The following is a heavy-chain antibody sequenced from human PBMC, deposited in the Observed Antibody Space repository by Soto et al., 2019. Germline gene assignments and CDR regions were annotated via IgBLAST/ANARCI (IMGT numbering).Heavy chain of an antibody. V-gene: IGHV1-58*02. J-gene: IGHJ6*02. CDR2: IVVVSGST. D-gene: IGHD1-26*01. Sequence: QMQLVQSAAEVREPGTSVRVSCRASGFDFGSFGIQFLRQTRGRGLEWIGWIVVVSGSTNYARQFQERVAISRDMSSSTAYLDLYDLKSDDTAVYFCSADHPHMAMGWPVWGQGTTVTVSS. CDR1: GFDFGSFG. CDR3: SADHPHMAMGWPV.